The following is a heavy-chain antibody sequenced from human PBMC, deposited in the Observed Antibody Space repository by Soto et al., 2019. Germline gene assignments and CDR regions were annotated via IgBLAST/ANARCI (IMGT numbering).Heavy chain of an antibody. J-gene: IGHJ4*02. CDR1: GFTFRNFA. D-gene: IGHD1-1*01. CDR2: ISGSGRMT. CDR3: SKEAEESVNEPIPGDC. V-gene: IGHV3-23*04. Sequence: EAQLVESGGDLVQPRGSLRLSCAASGFTFRNFAMTWVRQAPGKGLEGVSGISGSGRMTYYAHSVKGRFTVSRDNSKNSLYLQMDSLRAEDTAVYYCSKEAEESVNEPIPGDCWGQGTVVTVSS.